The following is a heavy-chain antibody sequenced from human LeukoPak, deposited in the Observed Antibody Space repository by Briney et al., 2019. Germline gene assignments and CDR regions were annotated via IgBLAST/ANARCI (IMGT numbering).Heavy chain of an antibody. D-gene: IGHD2/OR15-2a*01. Sequence: GGSLRLSCVVSGFRFSDYWMHWVRKAPGKGLVWVSGIKTDGSDRRYADFVTGRFTISKDNAKNTVYLQMNSLRAEDTAVYYCVSFYETYWGRGTLVTVSS. J-gene: IGHJ4*02. CDR3: VSFYETY. CDR1: GFRFSDYW. CDR2: IKTDGSDR. V-gene: IGHV3-74*01.